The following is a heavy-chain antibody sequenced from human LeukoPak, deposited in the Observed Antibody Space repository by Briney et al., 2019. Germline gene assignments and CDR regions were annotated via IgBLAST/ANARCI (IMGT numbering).Heavy chain of an antibody. V-gene: IGHV3-30-3*01. CDR3: ARERIAATGTGWFDP. Sequence: PGRSLRLSCAASGFTFSSYAMHWVRQAPGKGLEWVAVISYDGSNKYYADSVKGRFTISRDNSKNTLYLQMNSLRSEDTALYYCARERIAATGTGWFDPWGQGTLVTVSS. CDR2: ISYDGSNK. D-gene: IGHD6-13*01. J-gene: IGHJ5*02. CDR1: GFTFSSYA.